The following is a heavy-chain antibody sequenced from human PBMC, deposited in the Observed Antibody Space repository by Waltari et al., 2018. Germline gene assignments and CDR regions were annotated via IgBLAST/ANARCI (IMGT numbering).Heavy chain of an antibody. D-gene: IGHD6-6*01. CDR2: IIPIFGTA. CDR1: GGTFSSYA. Sequence: QVQLVQSGAEVKKPGSSVKVSCKASGGTFSSYAISWVRQATGQGLEWMGGIIPIFGTANYAQKFQGRVTITADESTSTAYMELSSLRSEDTAVYYCARYEALEYSSSASQALWGQGTLVTVSS. CDR3: ARYEALEYSSSASQAL. J-gene: IGHJ4*02. V-gene: IGHV1-69*12.